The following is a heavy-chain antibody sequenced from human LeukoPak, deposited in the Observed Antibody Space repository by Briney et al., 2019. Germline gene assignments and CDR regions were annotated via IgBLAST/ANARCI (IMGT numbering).Heavy chain of an antibody. Sequence: ASVKVSCKVSGYTLTELSMHWVRQAPGKGLEWMGGFDPEDGETIYAQKFQGRVTMTEDTSTDTAYMELSSLRSEDTAVYYCAKTAFADCGGDCYSLDYWGQGTLVTVSS. CDR1: GYTLTELS. CDR3: AKTAFADCGGDCYSLDY. CDR2: FDPEDGET. V-gene: IGHV1-24*01. J-gene: IGHJ4*02. D-gene: IGHD2-21*01.